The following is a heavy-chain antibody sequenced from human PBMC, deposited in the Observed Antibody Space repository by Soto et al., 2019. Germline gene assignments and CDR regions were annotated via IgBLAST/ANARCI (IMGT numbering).Heavy chain of an antibody. J-gene: IGHJ5*02. V-gene: IGHV1-2*04. Sequence: GASVKVSCKASGYTFTGYYMHWVRQAPGQGLEWMGWINPNSGGTNYAQKFQGWVTMTRDTSISTAYMELSRLRSDDTAVYYCARVSVADDNWFDPWGQGTLVTVSS. D-gene: IGHD6-19*01. CDR2: INPNSGGT. CDR3: ARVSVADDNWFDP. CDR1: GYTFTGYY.